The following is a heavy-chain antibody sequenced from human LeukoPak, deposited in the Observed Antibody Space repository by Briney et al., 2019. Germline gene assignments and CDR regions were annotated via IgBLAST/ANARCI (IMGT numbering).Heavy chain of an antibody. Sequence: GRSLRLSCAASGFTFSNFDMHWVRQAPGEGLEWVAVISHDGSNKFYVDSVKGRFTISRDNSQNTLYLQMNRLRGEDTAVYYCARGGYYAMDVWGQGTTVTVSS. J-gene: IGHJ6*02. V-gene: IGHV3-30*03. CDR3: ARGGYYAMDV. CDR1: GFTFSNFD. CDR2: ISHDGSNK.